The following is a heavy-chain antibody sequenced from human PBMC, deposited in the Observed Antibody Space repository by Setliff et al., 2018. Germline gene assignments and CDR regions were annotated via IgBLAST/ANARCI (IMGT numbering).Heavy chain of an antibody. CDR2: INPSGGST. CDR3: ARATAPIVVKDAFDI. J-gene: IGHJ3*02. Sequence: GESLKISCKGSGYTFTSYYMHWVRQAPGQGLEWMGIINPSGGSTSYAQKFQGRVTITADKSTSTAYMELNSLRAEDTAVYYCARATAPIVVKDAFDIWGQGTMVTVSS. CDR1: GYTFTSYY. D-gene: IGHD3-22*01. V-gene: IGHV1-46*01.